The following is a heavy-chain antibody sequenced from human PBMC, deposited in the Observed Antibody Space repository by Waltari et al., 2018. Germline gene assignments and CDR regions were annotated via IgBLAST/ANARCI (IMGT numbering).Heavy chain of an antibody. Sequence: QVQLQQWGAGLLKPSETLSLTCAVYGGSFSGYYWSWIRQPPGKGLEWIGEINHSGSTNYNPSLKSRVTISVDTSKNQFSLKLSSVTAADTAVYYCARGRYDYIWGSYRGYYFDYWGQGTLVTVSS. D-gene: IGHD3-16*02. CDR2: INHSGST. J-gene: IGHJ4*02. CDR3: ARGRYDYIWGSYRGYYFDY. V-gene: IGHV4-34*01. CDR1: GGSFSGYY.